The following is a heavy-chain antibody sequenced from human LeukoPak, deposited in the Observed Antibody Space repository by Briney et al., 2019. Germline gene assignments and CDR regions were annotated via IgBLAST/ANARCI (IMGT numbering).Heavy chain of an antibody. Sequence: PGGSLRLSCAASGFTFSSYAMHWVRQAPVKGLEWVAVISYDGSNKYYADSVKGRFTISRDNSKNTLYLQMNSLRAEDTAVYYCAKGPWSYGPFDYWGQGTLVTVSS. V-gene: IGHV3-30*04. D-gene: IGHD1-26*01. CDR2: ISYDGSNK. CDR1: GFTFSSYA. J-gene: IGHJ4*02. CDR3: AKGPWSYGPFDY.